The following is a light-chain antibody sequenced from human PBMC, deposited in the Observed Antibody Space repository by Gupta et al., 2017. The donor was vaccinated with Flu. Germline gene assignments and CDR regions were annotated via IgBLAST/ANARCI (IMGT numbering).Light chain of an antibody. Sequence: VAVGWPASISSRASRCRVNQDGKNYLDWYQQKPGQAPKLLIYRGSNRDCGVPDRFSGSGYGTDFTLKISSVEAEDVGVYYCKQEKRCPWTFGQGTKVEIK. CDR2: RGS. J-gene: IGKJ1*01. CDR3: KQEKRCPWT. CDR1: RCRVNQDGKNY. V-gene: IGKV2-30*01.